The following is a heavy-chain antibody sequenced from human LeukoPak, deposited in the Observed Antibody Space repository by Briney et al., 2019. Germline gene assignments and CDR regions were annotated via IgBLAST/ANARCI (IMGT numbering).Heavy chain of an antibody. D-gene: IGHD6-19*01. V-gene: IGHV4-34*01. J-gene: IGHJ5*02. CDR1: GGSFSGYY. CDR2: INHSGST. CDR3: AGHDDSSGEGWFDP. Sequence: PSDTLSLTCAVYGGSFSGYYWSWIREPPGKGLEWIGEINHSGSTNYNPSLKSRVTISVDTSKSQSSLKLSSVTAADTAVYYCAGHDDSSGEGWFDPWGQGTLVTVSS.